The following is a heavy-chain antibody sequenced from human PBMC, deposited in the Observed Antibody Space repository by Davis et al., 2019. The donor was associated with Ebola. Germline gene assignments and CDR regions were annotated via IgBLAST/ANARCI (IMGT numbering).Heavy chain of an antibody. J-gene: IGHJ4*02. Sequence: PGGSLRLSCAASGFTFSTYDMSWVRQAPGKGLEWVSSISHDGSDTYYGDSVKGRFIISRDNSKNTLYLQMNSLRAEDTALYYCARILITYNFDFWGQGTLVTVSS. D-gene: IGHD3-16*01. CDR2: ISHDGSDT. CDR3: ARILITYNFDF. CDR1: GFTFSTYD. V-gene: IGHV3-23*01.